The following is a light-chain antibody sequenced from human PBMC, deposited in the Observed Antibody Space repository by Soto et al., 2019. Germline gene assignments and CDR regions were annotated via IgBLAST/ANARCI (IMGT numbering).Light chain of an antibody. CDR2: GAS. CDR3: QQYNKWPLT. CDR1: QSVSSN. V-gene: IGKV3-15*01. Sequence: EIVMTQSPATLSVSPGERATLSCRASQSVSSNLAWYQQKPGQAPRLLIYGASTRATGIPARFSGSGSGTEFTLTNSCLQSEDFSVYYCQQYNKWPLTFGQGTKVEIK. J-gene: IGKJ1*01.